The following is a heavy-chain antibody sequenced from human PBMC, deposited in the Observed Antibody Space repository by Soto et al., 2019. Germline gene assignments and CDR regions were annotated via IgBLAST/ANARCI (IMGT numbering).Heavy chain of an antibody. V-gene: IGHV3-23*01. D-gene: IGHD2-15*01. CDR1: GVCFSRCA. Sequence: PGGSRRVCCAAAGVCFSRCAMSCFHQAPGKGLEWVSTISDSGSTYYADSVKGRFTISRDISKNTLYVQMSSLRAEDTAVYYCAKGGEGYCSGTSCLYHMDAWGKGTTVTVSS. J-gene: IGHJ6*03. CDR3: AKGGEGYCSGTSCLYHMDA. CDR2: ISDSGST.